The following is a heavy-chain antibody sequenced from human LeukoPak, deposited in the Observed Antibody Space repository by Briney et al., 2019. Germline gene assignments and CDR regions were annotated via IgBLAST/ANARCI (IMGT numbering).Heavy chain of an antibody. CDR3: ARVWGRRLVREGFDY. J-gene: IGHJ4*02. CDR2: INHSGST. Sequence: SETLSLTCAVYGGSFSGYYWSWIRQPPGKGLEWIGEINHSGSTNYNPSLKSRVTISVDTSKNQFSLKLSSVTAADTAVYYCARVWGRRLVREGFDYWGQGTLVTVSS. CDR1: GGSFSGYY. V-gene: IGHV4-34*01. D-gene: IGHD6-19*01.